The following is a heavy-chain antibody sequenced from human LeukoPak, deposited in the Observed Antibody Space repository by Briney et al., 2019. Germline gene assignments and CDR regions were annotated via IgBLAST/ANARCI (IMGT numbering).Heavy chain of an antibody. J-gene: IGHJ6*03. CDR1: GGSFSGYY. D-gene: IGHD2-2*03. V-gene: IGHV4-34*01. CDR2: INRSGST. CDR3: ARLDIVVVPAARDYYYYMDV. Sequence: SETLSLTCAVYGGSFSGYYWSWIRQPPGKGLEWIGEINRSGSTNYNPSLKSRVTISVDTSKNQFSLKLSSVTAADTAVYYCARLDIVVVPAARDYYYYMDVWGRGTTVTVSS.